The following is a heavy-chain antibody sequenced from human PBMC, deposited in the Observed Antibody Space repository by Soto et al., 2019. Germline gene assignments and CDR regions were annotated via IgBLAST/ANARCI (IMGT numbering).Heavy chain of an antibody. J-gene: IGHJ4*02. V-gene: IGHV3-48*03. CDR1: GFTFSSYE. CDR2: ISSSGSTI. Sequence: LILSCAASGFTFSSYEMNWVRQAPGKGLEWVSYISSSGSTIYYADSVKGRFTISRDNAKNSLYLQMNSLRAEDTAVYYCARAYGDYARKPFDYSGQGTLVT. D-gene: IGHD4-17*01. CDR3: ARAYGDYARKPFDY.